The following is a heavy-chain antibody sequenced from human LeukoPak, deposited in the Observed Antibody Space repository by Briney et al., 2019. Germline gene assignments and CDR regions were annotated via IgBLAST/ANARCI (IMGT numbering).Heavy chain of an antibody. CDR2: ISGSGGST. CDR1: GFTFSSYA. D-gene: IGHD6-19*01. CDR3: AKPYSSGWFRSSYYFDY. V-gene: IGHV3-23*01. Sequence: GGSLKLSCAASGFTFSSYAMCWVRQAPGKGLEWVSTISGSGGSTYHADSVKGRFTISRDNSKNTLYLQMNSLRAEDTAVYYCAKPYSSGWFRSSYYFDYWGQGTLVTVSS. J-gene: IGHJ4*02.